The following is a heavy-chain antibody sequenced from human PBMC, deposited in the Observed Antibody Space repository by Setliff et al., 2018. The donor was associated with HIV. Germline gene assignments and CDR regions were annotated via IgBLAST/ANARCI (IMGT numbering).Heavy chain of an antibody. V-gene: IGHV4-30-4*08. J-gene: IGHJ4*02. D-gene: IGHD3-22*01. CDR3: ASLFHDTSAPWLYYFDY. Sequence: TLSLTCTVSDGSINSGGYYWTWIRQRPGKGLEWIGYIYYSGSTYYNPSLKSRVTISVDTSKNQFSLKLSSVTAADTALYYCASLFHDTSAPWLYYFDYWGQGTLVTVSS. CDR2: IYYSGST. CDR1: DGSINSGGYY.